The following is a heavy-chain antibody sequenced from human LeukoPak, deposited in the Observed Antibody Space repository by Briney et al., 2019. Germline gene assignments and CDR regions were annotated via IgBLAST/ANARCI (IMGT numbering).Heavy chain of an antibody. CDR1: GGTFSSYA. J-gene: IGHJ4*02. D-gene: IGHD1-26*01. Sequence: SVKVSCKASGGTFSSYAISWVRQAPGQGLEWMGRIIPILGIANYAQKFQGRVTITADKSTSTAYMELSSLRSEDTAVYYCARVNSGSRNDYWGQGTLVTVSS. CDR2: IIPILGIA. V-gene: IGHV1-69*04. CDR3: ARVNSGSRNDY.